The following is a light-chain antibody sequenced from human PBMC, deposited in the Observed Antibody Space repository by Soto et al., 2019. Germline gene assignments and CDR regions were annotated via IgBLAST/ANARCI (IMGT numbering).Light chain of an antibody. CDR2: TNS. CDR1: SPNVGTNP. Sequence: QSALTQPPSASGTPGQTVTISCSISSPNVGTNPVGWYQQLPGTAPKLLIYTNSQRPLGVPVRFSGSKSGTSASLAISGLQSEDEGDYYCATWDDNVYVFGTGTKVTVL. CDR3: ATWDDNVYV. V-gene: IGLV1-44*01. J-gene: IGLJ1*01.